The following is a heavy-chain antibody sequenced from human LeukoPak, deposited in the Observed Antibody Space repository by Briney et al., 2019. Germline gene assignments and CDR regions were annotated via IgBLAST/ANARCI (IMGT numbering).Heavy chain of an antibody. V-gene: IGHV3-30*18. CDR3: AKDRRGLYYYGSGSYPRFDP. J-gene: IGHJ5*02. D-gene: IGHD3-10*01. Sequence: GRSLRLSCAASGFTFSSYGMHWARQAPGKGLEWVAVISYDGSNKYYEDSVKGRFTISRDNSKTTLYLQMNSLRAEDTAVYYCAKDRRGLYYYGSGSYPRFDPWGQGTLVTVSS. CDR1: GFTFSSYG. CDR2: ISYDGSNK.